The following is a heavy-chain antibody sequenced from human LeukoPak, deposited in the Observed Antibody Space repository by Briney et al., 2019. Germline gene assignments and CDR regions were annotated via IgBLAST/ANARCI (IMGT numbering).Heavy chain of an antibody. V-gene: IGHV4-34*01. CDR3: ARGWHSRGPWFDP. J-gene: IGHJ5*02. CDR2: INHSGST. D-gene: IGHD3-22*01. Sequence: SETLSLTCAVYGGSFSGYYWSWIRQPPGKGLEWIGEINHSGSTNYNPSLKSRVTISVDTSKNQFSLKLSSVTAADTAVYYCARGWHSRGPWFDPWGQGTLVTVSS. CDR1: GGSFSGYY.